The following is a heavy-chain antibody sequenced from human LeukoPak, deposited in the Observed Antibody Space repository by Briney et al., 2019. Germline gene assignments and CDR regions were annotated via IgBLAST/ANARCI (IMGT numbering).Heavy chain of an antibody. J-gene: IGHJ6*02. CDR3: ARAGYCSSTSCRGDYYYYYGMDV. V-gene: IGHV3-23*01. Sequence: PGGSLRLSCAASGFTFSSYAMSWVRQAPGKGLERVSAISGSGGSTYYADSVKGRFTISRDNSKNTLYLQMNSLRAEDTAVYYCARAGYCSSTSCRGDYYYYYGMDVWGQGTTVTVSS. CDR2: ISGSGGST. D-gene: IGHD2-2*01. CDR1: GFTFSSYA.